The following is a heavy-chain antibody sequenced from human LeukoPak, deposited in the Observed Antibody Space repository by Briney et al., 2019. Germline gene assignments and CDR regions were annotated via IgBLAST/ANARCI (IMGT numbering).Heavy chain of an antibody. CDR3: ARVPGYSSDKRSLSWFDP. CDR2: INPNSGDT. J-gene: IGHJ5*02. D-gene: IGHD6-19*01. CDR1: GYTFTGYY. V-gene: IGHV1-2*02. Sequence: SVKVSCKASGYTFTGYYIHRVRQAPGQGLEWMGWINPNSGDTTSAQRLHGRVTMTRDTSLNTAYMELSRLTSDDTAVYYCARVPGYSSDKRSLSWFDPWGQGSLVTVSS.